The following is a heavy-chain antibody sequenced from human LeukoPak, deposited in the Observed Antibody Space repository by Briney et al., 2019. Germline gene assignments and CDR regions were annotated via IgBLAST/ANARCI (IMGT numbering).Heavy chain of an antibody. J-gene: IGHJ4*02. CDR1: GFTFSSYW. CDR2: IDQYGSEK. V-gene: IGHV3-7*04. D-gene: IGHD7-27*01. CDR3: ARGTGEIDY. Sequence: GGSLRLSCAASGFTFSSYWMTWVRQAPGKGLEWVANIDQYGSEKQYVDSVKGRFTISRDNAKNSLYLQMNSLRAEDTAVYYCARGTGEIDYWGKGTLVTVSS.